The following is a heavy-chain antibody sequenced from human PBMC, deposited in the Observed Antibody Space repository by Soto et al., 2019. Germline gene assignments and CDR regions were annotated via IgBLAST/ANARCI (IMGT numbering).Heavy chain of an antibody. V-gene: IGHV3-23*01. CDR3: SNDPRESHYYGMDV. CDR1: GFTFSSYA. CDR2: ISGSGGST. Sequence: GSLRLSCAASGFTFSSYAMSWVRQAPGKGLEWVSAISGSGGSTYYADSVKGRFTISRDNSKNTPYLQMNSLRAEDTAVYYCSNDPRESHYYGMDVWGQGTTVTVSS. J-gene: IGHJ6*02.